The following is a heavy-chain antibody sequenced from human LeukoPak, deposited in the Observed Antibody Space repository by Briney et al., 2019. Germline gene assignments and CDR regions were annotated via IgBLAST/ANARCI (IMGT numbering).Heavy chain of an antibody. J-gene: IGHJ4*02. CDR1: GFTFSDYA. Sequence: GGSLRLSCAASGFTFSDYALHWVRQAPGKGLEWVAFISYDATNQYYADSVKGRFTISRDNAKKYLYLQVNSLRAEDTALYYCARAGGLWYAEAYFDYWGQGTLVTVSS. D-gene: IGHD6-13*01. V-gene: IGHV3-30*04. CDR2: ISYDATNQ. CDR3: ARAGGLWYAEAYFDY.